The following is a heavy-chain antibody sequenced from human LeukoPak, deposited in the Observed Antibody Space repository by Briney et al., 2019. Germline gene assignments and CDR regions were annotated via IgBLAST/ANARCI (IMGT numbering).Heavy chain of an antibody. J-gene: IGHJ4*02. CDR1: GFSFSSYG. CDR2: IRSSDGTT. V-gene: IGHV3-48*03. Sequence: GGSLRLSCAASGFSFSSYGMKWVRQAPGKGLEWVSYIRSSDGTTYYADSVRGRFTISRDNAKNLLYLQMDSLRAADTCIYYCAKRADRSSHSSDYWGQGTLVTVSS. CDR3: AKRADRSSHSSDY. D-gene: IGHD3-22*01.